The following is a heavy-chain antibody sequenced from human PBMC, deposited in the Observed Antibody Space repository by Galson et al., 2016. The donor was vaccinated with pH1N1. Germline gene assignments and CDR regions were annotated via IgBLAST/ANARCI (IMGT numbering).Heavy chain of an antibody. J-gene: IGHJ4*02. D-gene: IGHD2-8*01. CDR3: SRKICTSNCCVFDY. CDR1: GYTFPNYF. Sequence: SVKVSCKASGYTFPNYFMHWVRQAPGQGLEWMGVINLSGGETTYAQKFQGRVTMTRDRSTSTVYMELSSLRSGDTAVYYCSRKICTSNCCVFDYWGQGTLGSVTS. CDR2: INLSGGET. V-gene: IGHV1-46*01.